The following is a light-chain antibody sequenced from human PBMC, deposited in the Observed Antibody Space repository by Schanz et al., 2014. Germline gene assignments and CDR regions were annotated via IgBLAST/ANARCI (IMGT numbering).Light chain of an antibody. CDR3: SSYAGSNNWRV. V-gene: IGLV2-8*01. CDR2: EVT. Sequence: QSVLTQPRSVSGSLGQSVTISCTGTSSDVGGYNYVSWYQQHPGKAPKLMIYEVTKRPSGVPDRFSGSKSGNTASLTVSGLQAEDEADYYCSSYAGSNNWRVFGGGTK. CDR1: SSDVGGYNY. J-gene: IGLJ2*01.